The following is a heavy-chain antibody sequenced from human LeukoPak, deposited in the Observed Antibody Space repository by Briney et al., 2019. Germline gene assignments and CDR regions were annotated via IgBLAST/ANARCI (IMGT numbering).Heavy chain of an antibody. CDR2: FSGSGGST. V-gene: IGHV3-23*01. CDR1: GFTFSSYA. J-gene: IGHJ4*02. Sequence: GGSLRLSCAASGFTFSSYAMSWVRQAPGKGLEWVSTFSGSGGSTHYADSVKGRFTISRDNSKNTLYLQMNSLRAEDTAVYYCAKGIRRNPVAGDYFDYWGQGTLVTVSS. D-gene: IGHD6-19*01. CDR3: AKGIRRNPVAGDYFDY.